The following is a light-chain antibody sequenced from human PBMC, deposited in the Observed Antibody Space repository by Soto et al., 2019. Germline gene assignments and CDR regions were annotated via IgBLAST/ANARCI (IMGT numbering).Light chain of an antibody. V-gene: IGKV3-11*01. CDR2: DAS. J-gene: IGKJ1*01. CDR3: QQRANWPVT. CDR1: QSVSSY. Sequence: EIVLTQSPDTLSSSPGERATLSCRASQSVSSYFAWYQQKPGQAPRLPIYDASHRATGIPARFSGSGAGTDFTLTISGLEADDFAIYYCQQRANWPVTFGQGTRVDIK.